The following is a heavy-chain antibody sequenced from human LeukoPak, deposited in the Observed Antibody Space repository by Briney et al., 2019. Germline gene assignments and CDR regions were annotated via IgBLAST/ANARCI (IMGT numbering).Heavy chain of an antibody. Sequence: GSLRLSCAASGFTFSGYAMSWVRQAPGKGLEWIGYIYYSGSTNYNPSLKSRVIISADTSKNQFSLKLNSMTAADTAVYYCARGHWTYCAMDVWGQGTTVTVSS. D-gene: IGHD3/OR15-3a*01. CDR1: GFTFSGYA. V-gene: IGHV4-59*12. J-gene: IGHJ6*02. CDR2: IYYSGST. CDR3: ARGHWTYCAMDV.